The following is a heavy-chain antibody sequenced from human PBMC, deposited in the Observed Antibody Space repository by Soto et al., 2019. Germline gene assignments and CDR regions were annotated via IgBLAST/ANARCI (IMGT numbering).Heavy chain of an antibody. CDR2: ISAYNGNT. D-gene: IGHD3-9*01. CDR3: ARVARFDWGHDRDFDY. J-gene: IGHJ4*02. Sequence: QVQLVQSGAEVKKPGASVKVSCKASGYTFTSYGISWVRQAPGQGLEWMGWISAYNGNTNDAQKLQGRVTMTTDTPTSTAYMELRSLRSDDTAVYYCARVARFDWGHDRDFDYWGQGTLVTVSS. CDR1: GYTFTSYG. V-gene: IGHV1-18*01.